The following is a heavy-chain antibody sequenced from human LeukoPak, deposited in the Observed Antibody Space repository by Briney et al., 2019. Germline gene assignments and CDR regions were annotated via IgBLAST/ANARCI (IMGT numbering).Heavy chain of an antibody. CDR2: INHSGST. Sequence: SETLSLTCAVYGGSFSGCYWSWIRQPPGKGLEWIGEINHSGSTNYNPSLKSRVTISVDTSKNQFSLKLSSVTAADTAVYYCARRVQCRSTTCYAWNYWGQGTLVTVSS. V-gene: IGHV4-34*01. CDR1: GGSFSGCY. D-gene: IGHD2-2*01. CDR3: ARRVQCRSTTCYAWNY. J-gene: IGHJ4*02.